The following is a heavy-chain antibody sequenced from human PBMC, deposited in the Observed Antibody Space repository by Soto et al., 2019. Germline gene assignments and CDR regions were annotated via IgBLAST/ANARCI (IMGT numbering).Heavy chain of an antibody. CDR2: ISPFNGNI. CDR3: AKEEDSQALDF. Sequence: GXSXKVSFKASGYTXTNYGSGWVRQAPGQGLEWIGWISPFNGNIKYGQKFQGIVTMTTDTSTIIAYMELTSLRSDDTAVYYCAKEEDSQALDFWGQGTLGTVSS. CDR1: GYTXTNYG. J-gene: IGHJ4*02. V-gene: IGHV1-18*01.